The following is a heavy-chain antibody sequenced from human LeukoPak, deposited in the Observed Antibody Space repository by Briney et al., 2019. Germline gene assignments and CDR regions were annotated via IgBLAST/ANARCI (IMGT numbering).Heavy chain of an antibody. V-gene: IGHV4-38-2*02. Sequence: PSETLSLTCIVSGYSISSGYYWGWIRQPPGKGLEWIGSIHHSGSTYYNPSLKSRVTISVDTSNNQFSLKVSSVTAADTAVYYCARDSYDFWSGYYILGDWFDPWGQGTLVTVSS. CDR3: ARDSYDFWSGYYILGDWFDP. J-gene: IGHJ5*02. D-gene: IGHD3-3*01. CDR2: IHHSGST. CDR1: GYSISSGYY.